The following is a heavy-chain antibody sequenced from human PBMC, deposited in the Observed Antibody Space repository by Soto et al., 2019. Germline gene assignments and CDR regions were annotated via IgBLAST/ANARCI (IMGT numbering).Heavy chain of an antibody. CDR3: GKGEWLRLRFWSEYFDY. CDR1: GFTFSSYA. CDR2: ISGSGGST. V-gene: IGHV3-23*01. Sequence: EVQLLESGGGLVQTGGSLRLSCAASGFTFSSYAMSWVRQAPGKGLEWVSAISGSGGSTYYADSVKGRFTISRDNSKNTLYLQMNSLRAEDTAVYYCGKGEWLRLRFWSEYFDYWGQGTLVTVSS. D-gene: IGHD5-12*01. J-gene: IGHJ4*02.